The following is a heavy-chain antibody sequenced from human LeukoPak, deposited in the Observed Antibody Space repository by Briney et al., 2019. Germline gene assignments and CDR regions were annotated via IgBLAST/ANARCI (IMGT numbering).Heavy chain of an antibody. CDR3: ARSPDNYDFWSGYYPLDY. D-gene: IGHD3-3*01. V-gene: IGHV3-23*01. CDR2: ITTSGGSA. J-gene: IGHJ4*02. CDR1: GFTFSSYA. Sequence: GGSLRLSCAASGFTFSSYAMSWVRRAPGKGLEWVSGITTSGGSASYADSVKGRFTISRDNPGNTLFMEMHSLRAEDTAFYYCARSPDNYDFWSGYYPLDYWGQGTLVTVSS.